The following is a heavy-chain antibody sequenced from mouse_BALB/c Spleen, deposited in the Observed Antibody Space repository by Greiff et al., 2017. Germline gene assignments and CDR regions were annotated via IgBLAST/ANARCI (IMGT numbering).Heavy chain of an antibody. J-gene: IGHJ3*01. CDR1: GFSLTSYG. CDR3: ARALYDGYYVGWFAY. CDR2: IWAGGST. D-gene: IGHD2-3*01. Sequence: VQLVESGPGLVAPSQSLSITCTVSGFSLTSYGVPWVRQPPGKGLEWLGVIWAGGSTNYNSALMSRLSISKDNSKSQVFLKMNSLQTDDTAMYYCARALYDGYYVGWFAYWGQGTLVTVSA. V-gene: IGHV2-9*02.